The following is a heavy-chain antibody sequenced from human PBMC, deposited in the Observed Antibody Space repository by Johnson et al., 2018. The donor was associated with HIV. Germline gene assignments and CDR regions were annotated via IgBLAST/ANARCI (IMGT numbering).Heavy chain of an antibody. D-gene: IGHD1-26*01. V-gene: IGHV3-7*05. CDR2: IKQDGSEK. CDR1: GFTFDSYW. Sequence: VQLVESGGGLVQPGGSLRLSCAASGFTFDSYWMSWVRQAPGKGLEWVANIKQDGSEKYYVDSVKGRFTISRDNAKNSLYLQMNSLRAEDTALYYCAKSEWELALGAFDIWGQGTMVTVSS. CDR3: AKSEWELALGAFDI. J-gene: IGHJ3*02.